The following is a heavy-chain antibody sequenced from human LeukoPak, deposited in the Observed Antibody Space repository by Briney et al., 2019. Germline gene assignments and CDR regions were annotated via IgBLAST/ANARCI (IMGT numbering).Heavy chain of an antibody. V-gene: IGHV4-39*01. J-gene: IGHJ4*02. D-gene: IGHD3-22*01. CDR1: GGSISSRSYY. Sequence: PSETLSLTCTVSGGSISSRSYYWGWIRQAPGKGLEWIGTIFYSGTTYYNPSLKSRVTISVDTSKNQFSLKLNSVTAADTAVYYCARLYDSSGYPIGYWGQGTLVTVSS. CDR3: ARLYDSSGYPIGY. CDR2: IFYSGTT.